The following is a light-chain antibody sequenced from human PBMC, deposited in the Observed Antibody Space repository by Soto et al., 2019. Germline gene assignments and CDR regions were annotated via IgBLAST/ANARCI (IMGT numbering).Light chain of an antibody. V-gene: IGLV2-8*01. J-gene: IGLJ3*02. Sequence: QSALTQSPSASASPGQSVTISCTGSSGDVGAYNYVSWYQQHPGKAPKLIIYEVNKRPSGVPDRFSGSKSGITASLTVSGLQADDEADYYCGAHAGSNTRVFGGGTQLTVL. CDR2: EVN. CDR3: GAHAGSNTRV. CDR1: SGDVGAYNY.